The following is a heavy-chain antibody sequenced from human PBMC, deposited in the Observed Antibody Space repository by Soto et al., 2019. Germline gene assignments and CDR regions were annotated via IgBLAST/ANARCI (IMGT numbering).Heavy chain of an antibody. J-gene: IGHJ5*02. CDR2: TYNSRST. CDR1: GGSISSGGYY. V-gene: IGHV4-31*03. Sequence: QVQLQESGPGLVQPSQTLSLTCTVSGGSISSGGYYWSWIRQRPGKGLEWIGYTYNSRSTYYNPSLGSRITISVDTSKNQFSLKLSSMTAADTAVYYCARDPSPWGQGTLVTVSS. CDR3: ARDPSP.